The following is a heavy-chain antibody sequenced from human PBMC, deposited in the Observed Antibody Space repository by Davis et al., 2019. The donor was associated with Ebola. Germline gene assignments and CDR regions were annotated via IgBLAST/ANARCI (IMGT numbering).Heavy chain of an antibody. J-gene: IGHJ4*02. CDR2: IYPGDSAT. CDR1: GYSFTSCW. CDR3: ARLSGRLGTRFFDY. D-gene: IGHD3-3*01. V-gene: IGHV5-51*01. Sequence: GESLKISCKGSGYSFTSCWIGWVRQMPGKGLEWMGIIYPGDSATRYSPSFQGQVTISADKSISTAYLQWSSRKASDTAMYYCARLSGRLGTRFFDYWGQGTLVTVSS.